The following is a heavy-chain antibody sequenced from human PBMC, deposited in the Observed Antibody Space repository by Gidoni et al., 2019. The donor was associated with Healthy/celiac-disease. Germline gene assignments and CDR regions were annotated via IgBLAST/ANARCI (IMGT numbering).Heavy chain of an antibody. Sequence: QISLKESGPTLVKPTHTLTLTCTFSRVSLSTSGVGVGWISQPPGKALECLALIYWDDDKRYNPSLKRRLTITKDTSKKQVVLKMTNMDHVETATYSCAHRPGLWFGFFDYWGQGTLVTVSS. D-gene: IGHD3-10*01. CDR1: RVSLSTSGVG. V-gene: IGHV2-5*02. J-gene: IGHJ4*02. CDR2: IYWDDDK. CDR3: AHRPGLWFGFFDY.